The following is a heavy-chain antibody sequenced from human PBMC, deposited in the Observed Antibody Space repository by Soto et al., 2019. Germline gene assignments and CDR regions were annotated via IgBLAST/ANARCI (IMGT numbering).Heavy chain of an antibody. J-gene: IGHJ4*02. CDR3: ARGFFYDY. D-gene: IGHD3-3*01. Sequence: GSLRLSCEVSGFSVTANYMSWVRQAPGKGLEWVSDIYSSSTTYYVDSVKGRFTISRDNSKNSLYLQMNSLRDEDTAVYYCARGFFYDYWGQGTLVTVSS. CDR2: IYSSSTT. V-gene: IGHV3-53*01. CDR1: GFSVTANY.